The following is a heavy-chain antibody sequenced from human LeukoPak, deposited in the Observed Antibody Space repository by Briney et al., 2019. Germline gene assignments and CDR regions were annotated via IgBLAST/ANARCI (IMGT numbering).Heavy chain of an antibody. V-gene: IGHV3-30*02. CDR1: GFTFSSYG. Sequence: PGGSLRLSCAASGFTFSSYGMHWVRQAPGKGLEWVAFIRYDGSNKYYADSVKGRFTTSRDNSKNTLFLQMNSLRAEDTAVYYCASFEGGLRLSWGQGTLVTVSS. CDR3: ASFEGGLRLS. D-gene: IGHD3-16*01. CDR2: IRYDGSNK. J-gene: IGHJ5*02.